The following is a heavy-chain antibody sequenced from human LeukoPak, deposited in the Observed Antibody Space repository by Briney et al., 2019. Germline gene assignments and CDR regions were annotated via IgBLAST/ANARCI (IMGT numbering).Heavy chain of an antibody. V-gene: IGHV3-7*01. J-gene: IGHJ4*02. CDR3: ARAGSNWNYVY. CDR2: IKQDGSEK. Sequence: GGSLRLSCAASGFAFRGFLMSWVRQIPGKGLEWVANIKQDGSEKYYADALKGRFTISRDNTKNSLSLQMNSLIVEDTAVYYCARAGSNWNYVYWGQGTLVTVSS. CDR1: GFAFRGFL. D-gene: IGHD1-7*01.